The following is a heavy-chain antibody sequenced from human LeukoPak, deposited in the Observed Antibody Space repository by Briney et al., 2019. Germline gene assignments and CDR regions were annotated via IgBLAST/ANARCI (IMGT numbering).Heavy chain of an antibody. CDR1: GFTFSNYW. J-gene: IGHJ4*02. CDR2: INSAGSST. D-gene: IGHD3-16*01. Sequence: GSLRLSCAGSGFTFSNYWMHWVRQAPGKGLVWVSGINSAGSSTNYADSVKGRFTISRDNAKNTLYLQMDSLRDEDTAVYYCARNGLIGFDYWGQGTLVTVSS. V-gene: IGHV3-74*01. CDR3: ARNGLIGFDY.